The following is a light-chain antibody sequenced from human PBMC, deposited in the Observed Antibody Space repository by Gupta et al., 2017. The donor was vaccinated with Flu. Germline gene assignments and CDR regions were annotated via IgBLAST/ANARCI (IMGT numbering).Light chain of an antibody. J-gene: IGLJ2*01. Sequence: QLVLTQSPSASASLGASGKFTCTLNSAYSNYAIAWHQQQPGKGVRSLMKVNSDGSNNKGDGLHGRFSGASAGAERYLTISRLQSEDEADYYCPTWDIGTYVVFGGGTKLTVL. CDR3: PTWDIGTYVV. V-gene: IGLV4-69*01. CDR1: SAYSNYA. CDR2: VNSDGSN.